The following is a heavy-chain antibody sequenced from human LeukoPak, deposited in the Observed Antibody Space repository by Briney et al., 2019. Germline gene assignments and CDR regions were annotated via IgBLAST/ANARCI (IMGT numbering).Heavy chain of an antibody. J-gene: IGHJ4*02. Sequence: SETLSLTCTVSSGSISSSSYCWGWIRQPPGKGLEWIGSVYYSGSTFYNPSLKSRVTISVDTSKNQFSLKLSSVTAADTAVYYCARELLRGNYFDYWGQGTLVTVSS. D-gene: IGHD1-26*01. CDR3: ARELLRGNYFDY. CDR2: VYYSGST. CDR1: SGSISSSSYC. V-gene: IGHV4-39*07.